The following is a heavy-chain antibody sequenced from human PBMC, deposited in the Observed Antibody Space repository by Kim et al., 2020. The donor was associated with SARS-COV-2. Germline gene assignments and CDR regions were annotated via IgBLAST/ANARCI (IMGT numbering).Heavy chain of an antibody. V-gene: IGHV3-7*03. CDR1: EFTFSNYW. CDR2: IRQDGSEK. D-gene: IGHD3-16*01. CDR3: ARPRRGLFDAFDM. J-gene: IGHJ3*02. Sequence: GGSLRLSCVASEFTFSNYWMTWVRQVPGKGLEWVANIRQDGSEKYYVDSVKGRFTISRDNAKKSLYLQMNSLRAEDTAVYYCARPRRGLFDAFDMWGQGT.